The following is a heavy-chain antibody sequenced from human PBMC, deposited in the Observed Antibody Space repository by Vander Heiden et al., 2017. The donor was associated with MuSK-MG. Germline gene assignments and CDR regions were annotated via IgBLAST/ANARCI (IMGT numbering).Heavy chain of an antibody. Sequence: EVQLVESGGGLVKPGGSLRLSCAASGFTFSSYSMNWVRQAPGKGLEWVSSISSSSSYIYYADSVKGRFTISRDNAKNSLCLQMNSLRAEDTAVYYCARDLRGATGFDYWGQGTLVTVSS. CDR3: ARDLRGATGFDY. J-gene: IGHJ4*02. CDR2: ISSSSSYI. D-gene: IGHD1-26*01. CDR1: GFTFSSYS. V-gene: IGHV3-21*01.